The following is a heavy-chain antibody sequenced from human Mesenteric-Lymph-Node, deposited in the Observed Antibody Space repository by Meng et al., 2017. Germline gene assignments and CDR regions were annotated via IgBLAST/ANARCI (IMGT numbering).Heavy chain of an antibody. CDR2: VYHIGTT. D-gene: IGHD3-10*01. Sequence: SETLSLTCTVSGGSISSYYWSWIRQPPGKRLEWIGTVYHIGTTYYNPSLDSLKSRVTISVDTSKNQFSLKLSSVTAADTAVYYCARVGLRIRGLIPYYFDYWGQGTLVTVSS. CDR1: GGSISSYY. J-gene: IGHJ4*02. CDR3: ARVGLRIRGLIPYYFDY. V-gene: IGHV4-59*08.